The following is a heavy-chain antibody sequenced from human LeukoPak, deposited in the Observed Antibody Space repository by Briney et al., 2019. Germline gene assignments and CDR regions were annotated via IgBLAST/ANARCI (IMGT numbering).Heavy chain of an antibody. J-gene: IGHJ5*02. D-gene: IGHD3-3*01. CDR2: INHSGST. CDR3: ARGYYDFWSGYSLYNWFDP. Sequence: PSETLSLTCAVYGGSFSGYYWSWIRQPPGKGLEWIGEINHSGSTNYNPSLKSRVTISVDTSKNQFSLKLSSVTAADTAVYYCARGYYDFWSGYSLYNWFDPWGQGTLVTVSS. CDR1: GGSFSGYY. V-gene: IGHV4-34*01.